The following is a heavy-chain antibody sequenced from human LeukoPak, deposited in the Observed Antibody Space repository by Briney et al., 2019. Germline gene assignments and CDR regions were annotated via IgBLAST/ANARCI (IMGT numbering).Heavy chain of an antibody. D-gene: IGHD3-10*01. Sequence: GASVKASCKASGGTFSSYAISWVRQAPGQGLEWMGRIIPILGIANYAQKFQGRVTITADKSTSTAYMELSSLRSEDTAVYYCARVSPGSGDYWGQGTLVTVSS. J-gene: IGHJ4*02. V-gene: IGHV1-69*04. CDR1: GGTFSSYA. CDR3: ARVSPGSGDY. CDR2: IIPILGIA.